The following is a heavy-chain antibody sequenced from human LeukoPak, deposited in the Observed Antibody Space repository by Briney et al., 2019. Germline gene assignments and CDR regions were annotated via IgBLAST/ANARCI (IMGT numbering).Heavy chain of an antibody. J-gene: IGHJ4*02. D-gene: IGHD6-6*01. CDR3: ARMGEYSSSSYFDY. V-gene: IGHV3-7*01. Sequence: GGSLRLSCAASGFTFSSYWMSWVRQVPGKGLEWVANIKQDGSEKYYVDSVKGRFTISRDNAKNSLYLQMNSLRAEDTAVYYCARMGEYSSSSYFDYWGQGTLVTVSS. CDR1: GFTFSSYW. CDR2: IKQDGSEK.